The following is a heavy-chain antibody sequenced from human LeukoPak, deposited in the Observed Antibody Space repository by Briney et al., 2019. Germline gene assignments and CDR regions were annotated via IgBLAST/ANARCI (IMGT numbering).Heavy chain of an antibody. J-gene: IGHJ4*02. D-gene: IGHD3-9*01. CDR2: IKQDGSEK. CDR1: GFTFSSCW. V-gene: IGHV3-7*01. CDR3: ASRRETYYDILTGYYFDH. Sequence: PGGSLRLSCAASGFTFSSCWMSWVRQAPGKGLEWVANIKQDGSEKYYVDSVKGRFTISRDNTKNSLYLQMNSLRAEDTAVYYCASRRETYYDILTGYYFDHWGQGILVTVSS.